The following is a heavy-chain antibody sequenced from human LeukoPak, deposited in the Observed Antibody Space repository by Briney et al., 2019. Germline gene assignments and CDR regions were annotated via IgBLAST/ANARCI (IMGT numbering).Heavy chain of an antibody. CDR1: GGSFSGYY. J-gene: IGHJ4*02. CDR2: INHSGST. V-gene: IGHV4-34*01. CDR3: ARGPRYFDY. Sequence: SETLSLTCAVYGGSFSGYYWSWIRQPPGKGLEWIGEINHSGSTNYNPSLKSRVTISVDTSKNQFSLKLSSVTAADTAVYYCARGPRYFDYWGQGTLSPSPQ.